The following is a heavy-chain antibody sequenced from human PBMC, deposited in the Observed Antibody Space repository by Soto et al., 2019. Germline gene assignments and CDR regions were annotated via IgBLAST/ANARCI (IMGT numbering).Heavy chain of an antibody. Sequence: SETLSLTCTVSGGSISSYYWSWIRQPAGKGLEWIGRIYTSGRTNYNPSLKSRVTMSVDTTKNQFSLKLSSVTAADTAVYYCASLYYYDSSGYYGYYFDYWGQGTLVTVSS. CDR3: ASLYYYDSSGYYGYYFDY. V-gene: IGHV4-4*07. J-gene: IGHJ4*02. CDR2: IYTSGRT. CDR1: GGSISSYY. D-gene: IGHD3-22*01.